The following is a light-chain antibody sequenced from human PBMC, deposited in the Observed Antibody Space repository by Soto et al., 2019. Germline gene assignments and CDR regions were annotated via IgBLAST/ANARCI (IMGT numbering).Light chain of an antibody. Sequence: DIVMTQSPDSLAVSLGERATINCKSSQSVLYSSNNKNYLAWYQQKTGQPPKLLIYWASTRESGVPDRFSGSGSGTDFTLTISSLHPEDVAVYYCQQYYSTPGTLGPGTKVD. CDR2: WAS. V-gene: IGKV4-1*01. CDR3: QQYYSTPGT. J-gene: IGKJ3*01. CDR1: QSVLYSSNNKNY.